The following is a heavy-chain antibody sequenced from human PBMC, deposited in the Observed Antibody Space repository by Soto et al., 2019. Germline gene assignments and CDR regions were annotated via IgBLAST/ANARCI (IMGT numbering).Heavy chain of an antibody. CDR1: GNSLSRRGVG. Sequence: QITLKESGPPRVKPTQTLTLTCTFSGNSLSRRGVGVAWIRQPPGKALEWLALISSNDDYRFSPSLKNRLNLSKDTSKNQVVLTLTNMDPVDTATYYCAHNRGMGLVDHWGQGTLVTVSS. CDR3: AHNRGMGLVDH. CDR2: ISSNDDY. D-gene: IGHD1-26*01. J-gene: IGHJ4*02. V-gene: IGHV2-5*01.